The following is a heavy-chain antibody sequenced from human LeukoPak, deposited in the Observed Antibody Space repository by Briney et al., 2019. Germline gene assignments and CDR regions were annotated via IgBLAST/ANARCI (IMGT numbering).Heavy chain of an antibody. CDR2: ISADNGNT. V-gene: IGHV1-18*01. J-gene: IGHJ4*02. CDR3: ARVSYDSSGYFHDPY. CDR1: GYTFTSYG. Sequence: PGASVKVSCKASGYTFTSYGISWVRQAPGQGLEWMGWISADNGNTKYTQKLQGRVTMTTDTSTSTAYMELRSLRSDDTAVSYCARVSYDSSGYFHDPYWGQETLVIVSS. D-gene: IGHD3-22*01.